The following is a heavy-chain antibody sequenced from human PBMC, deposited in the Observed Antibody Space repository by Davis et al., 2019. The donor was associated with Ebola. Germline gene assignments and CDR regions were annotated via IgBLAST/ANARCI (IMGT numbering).Heavy chain of an antibody. CDR2: IFPGDSDI. J-gene: IGHJ4*02. D-gene: IGHD3-22*01. CDR3: ARTSSGYEASFDY. CDR1: GYSFSNYW. V-gene: IGHV5-51*01. Sequence: GESLKISCKGPGYSFSNYWNAWVRQIPGKGLEWMGIIFPGDSDIRYSPSFQGQVTISADESISSAYLQWSSLKASDTAMYYCARTSSGYEASFDYWGQGTLVTVSS.